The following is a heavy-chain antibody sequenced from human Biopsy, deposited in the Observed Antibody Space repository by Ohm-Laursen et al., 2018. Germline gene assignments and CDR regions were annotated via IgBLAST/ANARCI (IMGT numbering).Heavy chain of an antibody. CDR3: ARALRGSGEALMQDAFDI. CDR1: GFSLTSHGMR. Sequence: PTQTLTLTYTLSGFSLTSHGMRVSWIRQPPGKALEWLARIDWEDYKYYSTSLKTRLTISQDRHKNEVVLTMTNMDPVDTATYYCARALRGSGEALMQDAFDIWGQGTMVTVSS. J-gene: IGHJ3*02. CDR2: IDWEDYK. V-gene: IGHV2-70*04. D-gene: IGHD3-10*01.